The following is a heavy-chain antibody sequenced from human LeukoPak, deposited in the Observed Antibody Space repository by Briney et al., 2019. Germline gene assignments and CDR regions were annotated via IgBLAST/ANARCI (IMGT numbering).Heavy chain of an antibody. CDR3: ARDLRIVGVSPPYYYYYYMDV. V-gene: IGHV4-59*01. CDR1: GGSFSGYY. D-gene: IGHD1-26*01. Sequence: SETLSLTCAVYGGSFSGYYWSWIRQPPGKGLEWIGYIYYSGSTNYNPSLKSRVTISVDTSKNQFSLKLSSVTAADTAVYYCARDLRIVGVSPPYYYYYYMDVWGKGTRSPSP. CDR2: IYYSGST. J-gene: IGHJ6*03.